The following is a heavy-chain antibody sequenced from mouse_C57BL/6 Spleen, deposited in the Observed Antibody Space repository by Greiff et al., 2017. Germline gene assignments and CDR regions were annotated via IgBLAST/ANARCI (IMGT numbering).Heavy chain of an antibody. V-gene: IGHV5-9-1*02. CDR1: GFTFSSYA. Sequence: EVMLVESGEGLVKPGGSLKLSCAASGFTFSSYAMSWVRQTPEKRLEWVAYISSGGDYIYYADTVKGRFTISRDNARNTLYLQMSSLKSEDTAMYYCTRGGITTVVATDFDYWGQGTTLTVSS. D-gene: IGHD1-1*01. CDR3: TRGGITTVVATDFDY. J-gene: IGHJ2*01. CDR2: ISSGGDYI.